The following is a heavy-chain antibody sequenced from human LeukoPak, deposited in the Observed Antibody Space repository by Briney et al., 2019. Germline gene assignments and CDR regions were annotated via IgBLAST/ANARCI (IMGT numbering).Heavy chain of an antibody. CDR1: GYTFTSYY. D-gene: IGHD2-2*01. J-gene: IGHJ5*02. CDR2: INPSGGST. CDR3: ARDRIPAAIQSPYTWFDP. V-gene: IGHV1-46*01. Sequence: ASVKVSCKASGYTFTSYYMHWVRQAPGQGLEWMGIINPSGGSTSYAQKFQGRVTMTRDTSTSTVYMELSSLRSEDTAVYYCARDRIPAAIQSPYTWFDPWGQGTLVTVSS.